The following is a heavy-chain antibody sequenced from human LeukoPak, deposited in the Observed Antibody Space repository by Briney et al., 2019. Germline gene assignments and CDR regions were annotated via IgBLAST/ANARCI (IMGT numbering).Heavy chain of an antibody. Sequence: GAAVTVSCKASGYTFTSYDINWVRQATGQGLEWMGWMNPNSGNTRYAQKFQGRVTITRHTSISTAYMELSSLRSEDTAVYYCARGPVGTTGEDIWGQGTTVSASS. V-gene: IGHV1-8*03. CDR3: ARGPVGTTGEDI. J-gene: IGHJ3*02. CDR1: GYTFTSYD. D-gene: IGHD1-26*01. CDR2: MNPNSGNT.